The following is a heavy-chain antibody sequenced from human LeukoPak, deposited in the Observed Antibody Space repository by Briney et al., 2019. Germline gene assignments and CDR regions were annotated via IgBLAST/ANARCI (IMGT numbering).Heavy chain of an antibody. CDR1: GFTFSSYA. V-gene: IGHV3-23*01. Sequence: GGSLRLSCAASGFTFSSYAMSWVRQAPGKGLEWVSGISGSGGSTYYADSVKGRFTISRDNSKNTLYLQMTSLRAEDTALYYCTRPNGDYARGGFDIWGQGTMVTVSS. J-gene: IGHJ3*02. D-gene: IGHD4-17*01. CDR3: TRPNGDYARGGFDI. CDR2: ISGSGGST.